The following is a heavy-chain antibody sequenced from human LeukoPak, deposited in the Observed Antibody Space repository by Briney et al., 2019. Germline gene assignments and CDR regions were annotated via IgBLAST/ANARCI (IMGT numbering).Heavy chain of an antibody. D-gene: IGHD3-10*01. CDR3: GRDWYYYGSGKGPFDY. V-gene: IGHV3-74*01. CDR2: INNYGSST. J-gene: IGHJ4*02. CDR1: GFTFSSYW. Sequence: PGGSLTLSCAASGFTFSSYWMHWVRQAPGKGLVWVARINNYGSSTNYADSVKSRFTTSRDNAKNTLYVQMNSLRVEDTAVYYCGRDWYYYGSGKGPFDYWGQGTPVTVSS.